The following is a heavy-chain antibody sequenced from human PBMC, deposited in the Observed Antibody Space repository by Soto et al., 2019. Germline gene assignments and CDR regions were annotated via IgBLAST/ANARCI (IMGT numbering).Heavy chain of an antibody. D-gene: IGHD2-15*01. J-gene: IGHJ5*02. Sequence: QVQLVQSGAEVKKPGSSVKVSCKASGGTFSNYAITWVRQAPGQGLEWLGRIIPIFGTANYAQKFQGRVTITADESPTTAYMELSSLRSDDTAVFYCAKDGGREGYFGNWFDPWGQGTLVTVSS. CDR3: AKDGGREGYFGNWFDP. V-gene: IGHV1-69*15. CDR2: IIPIFGTA. CDR1: GGTFSNYA.